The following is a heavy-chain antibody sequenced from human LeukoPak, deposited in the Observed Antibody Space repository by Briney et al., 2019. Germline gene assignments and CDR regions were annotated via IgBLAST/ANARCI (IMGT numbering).Heavy chain of an antibody. CDR3: AKVFSTYYYGSFSGMDV. Sequence: GRSLRLSCAASGFTFSSYAMHWVRQAPGKGLEWVAVISYDGSNKYYADSVKGRFTISRDNSKNTLYLQMNSLRAEDTALYYCAKVFSTYYYGSFSGMDVWGQGTTVTVSS. CDR2: ISYDGSNK. D-gene: IGHD3-10*01. J-gene: IGHJ6*02. CDR1: GFTFSSYA. V-gene: IGHV3-30-3*01.